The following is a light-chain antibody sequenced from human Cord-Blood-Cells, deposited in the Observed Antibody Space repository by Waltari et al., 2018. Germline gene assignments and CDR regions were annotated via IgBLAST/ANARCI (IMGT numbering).Light chain of an antibody. CDR3: SSHTSSSTLV. CDR2: DVS. J-gene: IGLJ2*01. Sequence: QSALTQPASVSGSPGQSITISCTGTSSDVGGYNYVSWYQQHPGKAPKLMIYDVSKRPSGVSNRVAGSKSGNTASLTISGLQAEDEADYYCSSHTSSSTLVFGGGTKLNGL. CDR1: SSDVGGYNY. V-gene: IGLV2-14*01.